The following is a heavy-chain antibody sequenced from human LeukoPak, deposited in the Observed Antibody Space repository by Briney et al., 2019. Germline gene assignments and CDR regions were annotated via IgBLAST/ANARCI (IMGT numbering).Heavy chain of an antibody. V-gene: IGHV1-18*01. CDR1: GYSFTSNG. CDR3: ARIVLEYSATIGYYSFDL. Sequence: ASVKVSCKASGYSFTSNGISWVRQAPGQGLEWMGWVSVYNGDTNYSHKLQGRVTMTTDTSTSTAYMELRSLRSDDTAVYYCARIVLEYSATIGYYSFDLWGRGTLVTVSS. D-gene: IGHD3-3*01. J-gene: IGHJ2*01. CDR2: VSVYNGDT.